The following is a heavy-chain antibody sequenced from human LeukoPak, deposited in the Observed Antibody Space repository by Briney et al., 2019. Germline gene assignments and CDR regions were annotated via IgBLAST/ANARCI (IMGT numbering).Heavy chain of an antibody. CDR1: GFNVSNKY. CDR3: ARYGDSYGDRFFFDS. J-gene: IGHJ4*02. Sequence: GGSLRLSCAASGFNVSNKYMAWVRQAPGKGPEWVSVIYSTCPTKYADSVNGRFTISRDNSKNTVNLQMNSLRVEDTATYFCARYGDSYGDRFFFDSWGQGTLVTVSS. V-gene: IGHV3-66*01. D-gene: IGHD5-18*01. CDR2: IYSTCPT.